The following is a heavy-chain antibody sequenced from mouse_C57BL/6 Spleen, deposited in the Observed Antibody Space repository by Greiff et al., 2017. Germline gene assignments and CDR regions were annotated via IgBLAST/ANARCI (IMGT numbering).Heavy chain of an antibody. Sequence: VQLQQSGPELVKPGASVKIPCKASGYTFTDYNMDWVKQSHGKSLEWIGDITPNNGGTIYNQKFKGKATMTVDKSSSTAYMELRSLTSEDTAVYYCARGMTDKSHWYFDVWGTGTTVTVSS. CDR2: ITPNNGGT. V-gene: IGHV1-18*01. J-gene: IGHJ1*03. CDR1: GYTFTDYN. CDR3: ARGMTDKSHWYFDV.